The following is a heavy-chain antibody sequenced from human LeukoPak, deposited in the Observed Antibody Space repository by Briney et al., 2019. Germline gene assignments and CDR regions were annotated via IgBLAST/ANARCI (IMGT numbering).Heavy chain of an antibody. CDR3: AREGYYDYVWGSYRYFDY. Sequence: GRSLRLSCAASGFTFSDYYMSWIRQAPGKGLEWVSYISSSGSTIYYADSVKGRFTISRDNAKNSLYLQMNSLRAEDTAVYYCAREGYYDYVWGSYRYFDYWGQGTLVTVSS. D-gene: IGHD3-16*02. CDR2: ISSSGSTI. J-gene: IGHJ4*02. V-gene: IGHV3-11*04. CDR1: GFTFSDYY.